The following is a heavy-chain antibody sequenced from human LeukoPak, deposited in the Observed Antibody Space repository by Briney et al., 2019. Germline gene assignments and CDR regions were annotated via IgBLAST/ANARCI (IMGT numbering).Heavy chain of an antibody. CDR1: GFTFSSYG. Sequence: GGSLRLSCAASGFTFSSYGMQWVRQAPGKGLEWVALIWYDGSNDYYGVSVKGRFTISRDNSKNTLYLQMNSLRAEDTAVYFCARFPTYGYTTTWYFDYWGQGTLVTVSS. D-gene: IGHD6-13*01. J-gene: IGHJ4*02. CDR3: ARFPTYGYTTTWYFDY. V-gene: IGHV3-33*01. CDR2: IWYDGSND.